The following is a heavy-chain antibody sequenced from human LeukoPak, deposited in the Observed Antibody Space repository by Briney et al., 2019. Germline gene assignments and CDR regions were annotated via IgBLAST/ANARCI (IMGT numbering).Heavy chain of an antibody. V-gene: IGHV3-15*04. CDR1: GFSFSDAW. D-gene: IGHD3-10*01. CDR3: TTYGSGRKFDY. J-gene: IGHJ4*02. Sequence: GGSHRLSCAVSGFSFSDAWMSWVRQTPGKGLEWVGRIESKTDGGTTDYAALVKGRFTISRDDSTNTLYLQMDSLKSEDTAVYYCTTYGSGRKFDYWGQGVLVTVSS. CDR2: IESKTDGGTT.